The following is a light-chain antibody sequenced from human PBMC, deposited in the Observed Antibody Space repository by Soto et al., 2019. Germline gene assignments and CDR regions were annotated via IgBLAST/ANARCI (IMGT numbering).Light chain of an antibody. CDR1: QGVSSSY. V-gene: IGKV3-20*01. CDR3: QQYGSSQLT. Sequence: EIVLTQSPGTLSLSPGERATISCRASQGVSSSYLAWYQQIPGQSPRLLIYGTSSRATGIPDRFSGSGSGTDFTLTISRLEPEDSAVYYCQQYGSSQLTFGGGTKVEIK. J-gene: IGKJ4*01. CDR2: GTS.